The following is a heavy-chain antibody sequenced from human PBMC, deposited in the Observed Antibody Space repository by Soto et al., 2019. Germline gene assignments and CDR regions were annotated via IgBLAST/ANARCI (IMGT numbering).Heavy chain of an antibody. Sequence: QVQLVQSGAEVKKPGSSVKVSCKASGGTFSSYAISWVRQAPGQGLEWMGGIIPIFGTANYAQKFQGRVTITADESTSTAYMELSSLISEDTAVYYCARVMGTYYYDSSGLRFDYRDQGTLVTVSS. D-gene: IGHD3-22*01. CDR2: IIPIFGTA. J-gene: IGHJ4*02. CDR1: GGTFSSYA. V-gene: IGHV1-69*01. CDR3: ARVMGTYYYDSSGLRFDY.